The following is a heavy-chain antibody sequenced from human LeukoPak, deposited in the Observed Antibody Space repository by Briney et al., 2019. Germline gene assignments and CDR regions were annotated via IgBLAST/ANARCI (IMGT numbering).Heavy chain of an antibody. CDR2: IYYSGST. CDR3: AREVAKDAFDI. CDR1: GGSISRYY. J-gene: IGHJ3*02. V-gene: IGHV4-59*12. D-gene: IGHD5-12*01. Sequence: PSETLSLTCTVSGGSISRYYWSWIRQPPGKGLEWLGYIYYSGSTNYNPSLKSRATISVDTSKNQFSLKLSSVTAADTAVYYCAREVAKDAFDIWGQGTMVTVSS.